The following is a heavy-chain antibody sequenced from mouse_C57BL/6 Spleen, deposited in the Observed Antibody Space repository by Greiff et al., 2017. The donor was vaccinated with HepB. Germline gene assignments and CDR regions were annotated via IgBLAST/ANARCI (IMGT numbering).Heavy chain of an antibody. CDR3: SRRCGTGRYFDV. J-gene: IGHJ1*03. D-gene: IGHD4-1*01. V-gene: IGHV5-17*01. CDR1: GFTFSDYG. Sequence: EVQLVESGGGLVKPGGSLKLSCAASGFTFSDYGMHWVRQAPEKGLEWVAYISSGSSTIYYADTVKGRFTISRDNAKTTLFLQMTSLRSEDTALYYCSRRCGTGRYFDVLGTGTTVTVSS. CDR2: ISSGSSTI.